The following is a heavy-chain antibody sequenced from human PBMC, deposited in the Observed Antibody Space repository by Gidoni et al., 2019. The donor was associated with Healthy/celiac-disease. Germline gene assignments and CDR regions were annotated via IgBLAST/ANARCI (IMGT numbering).Heavy chain of an antibody. CDR2: IYRGGST. J-gene: IGHJ4*02. D-gene: IGHD3-22*01. CDR3: ARALGDYYDSSGYYSFGY. Sequence: EVQLVETGGGLVQPGGSLRLSCAASGFTVSSNYMSWVRQAPGKGLEWVSVIYRGGSTYYADSVKGRFTISRHNSKNTLYLQMNSLRAEDTAVYYCARALGDYYDSSGYYSFGYWGQGTLVAVSS. V-gene: IGHV3-53*04. CDR1: GFTVSSNY.